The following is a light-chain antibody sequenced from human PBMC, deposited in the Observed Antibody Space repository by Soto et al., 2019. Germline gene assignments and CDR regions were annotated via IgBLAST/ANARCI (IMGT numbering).Light chain of an antibody. Sequence: VMPQSPCTLSLSPGERSTLSCISIQIVSSNLAWYQQKPGQAPRLLIYGASTRATGIPARFSGSGSGTEFTLTISSLQSEDFAVYYCQQYNNWPPPITFGQRTRLEI. V-gene: IGKV3-15*01. CDR2: GAS. CDR1: QIVSSN. J-gene: IGKJ5*01. CDR3: QQYNNWPPPIT.